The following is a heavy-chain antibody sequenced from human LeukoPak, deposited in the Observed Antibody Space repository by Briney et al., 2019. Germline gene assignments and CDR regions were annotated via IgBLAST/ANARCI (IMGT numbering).Heavy chain of an antibody. CDR3: ARGAAYDYGDYDLDY. V-gene: IGHV1-2*02. D-gene: IGHD4-17*01. CDR1: GYTFTGYY. J-gene: IGHJ4*02. Sequence: GASVKVSCKASGYTFTGYYMHWVRQAPGQGLEWMGWINPNSGGTNYAQKFQGRVTMTRDTSIGTAYMELSRLRSDDTAVYYCARGAAYDYGDYDLDYWGQGTPVTVSS. CDR2: INPNSGGT.